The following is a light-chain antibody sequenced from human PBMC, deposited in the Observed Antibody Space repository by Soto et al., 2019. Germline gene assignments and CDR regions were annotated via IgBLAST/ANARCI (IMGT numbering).Light chain of an antibody. J-gene: IGKJ5*01. CDR1: QAINKND. Sequence: IALMQSPGTLSLFPGETATLSCRASQAINKNDLAWYQQKPGQAPRLLVFGVSNRATGIPDRFSGSGSGTDFTLTVSRLEPEDCAVYYCQQYGSSPWITFGQGTRLEIK. V-gene: IGKV3-20*01. CDR3: QQYGSSPWIT. CDR2: GVS.